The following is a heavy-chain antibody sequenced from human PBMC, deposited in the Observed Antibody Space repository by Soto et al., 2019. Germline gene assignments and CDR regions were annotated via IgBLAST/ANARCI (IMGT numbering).Heavy chain of an antibody. Sequence: QVQLVESGGGVVQPGRSLRLSCAASGFTFSSYGMHWVRQAPGKGLEWVAVISYDGSNKYYADSVKGRFTISRDNSKNTLYLQMNSLRAEDTAVYYCAKGKASPNHDILTGYPYYYYGMDVWGQGTTVTVSS. CDR1: GFTFSSYG. CDR2: ISYDGSNK. J-gene: IGHJ6*02. D-gene: IGHD3-9*01. CDR3: AKGKASPNHDILTGYPYYYYGMDV. V-gene: IGHV3-30*18.